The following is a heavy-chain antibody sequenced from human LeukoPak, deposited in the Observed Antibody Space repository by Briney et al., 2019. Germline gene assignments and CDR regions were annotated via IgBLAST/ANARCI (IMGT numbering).Heavy chain of an antibody. J-gene: IGHJ1*01. CDR2: IYSSGST. V-gene: IGHV3-66*03. Sequence: GGSLRLSCAASGFTVSSNYMSWVRQAPGKGLEWVSVIYSSGSTYYADSVKGRFTISRDNSKNTLYLQMNSLRAEDTAVYYCARDLNYYDSSGYRRVYFQHWGQGTLVTVSS. CDR1: GFTVSSNY. D-gene: IGHD3-22*01. CDR3: ARDLNYYDSSGYRRVYFQH.